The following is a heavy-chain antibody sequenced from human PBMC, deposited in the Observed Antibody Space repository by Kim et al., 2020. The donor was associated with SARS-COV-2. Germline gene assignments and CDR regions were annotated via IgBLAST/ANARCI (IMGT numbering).Heavy chain of an antibody. CDR3: AKEASGAYIDY. CDR2: IWYDGSNK. D-gene: IGHD3-16*01. Sequence: GGSQRPSCAASGFTFSSYGMHWVRQAPGKGLEWVAVIWYDGSNKYYADSVKGRFTISRDNSKNTLYLQMNSLRAEDTAVYYCAKEASGAYIDYWGQGTLV. V-gene: IGHV3-33*06. CDR1: GFTFSSYG. J-gene: IGHJ4*02.